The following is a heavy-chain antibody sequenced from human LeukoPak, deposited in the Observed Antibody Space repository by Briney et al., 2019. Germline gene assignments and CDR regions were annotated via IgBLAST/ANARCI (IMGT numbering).Heavy chain of an antibody. Sequence: GGSLRLSCAASGFTFSGYGMQWVRQSPGKGLVWVSRINSEGSSTGYADSVKGRFTISRDNANNTLYLQMNSLRAEDTAVYFCSKMPLRYYYMDVLGKGTTVTVSS. V-gene: IGHV3-74*01. CDR3: SKMPLRYYYMDV. CDR2: INSEGSST. D-gene: IGHD2-2*01. CDR1: GFTFSGYG. J-gene: IGHJ6*03.